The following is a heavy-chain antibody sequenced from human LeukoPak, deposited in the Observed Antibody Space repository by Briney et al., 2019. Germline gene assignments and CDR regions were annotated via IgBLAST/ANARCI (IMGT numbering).Heavy chain of an antibody. J-gene: IGHJ5*02. CDR3: ARVRFFDWLLLSWFDP. V-gene: IGHV4-59*12. D-gene: IGHD3-9*01. CDR1: GGSISNYY. Sequence: SETLSLTCTVSGGSISNYYWIWIRQPPGKGLEWIGFIYYSGNTYNNPSLKSRVTISLDTSKNQFSLKLNSVTAADTAVYYCARVRFFDWLLLSWFDPWGQGTLVTVSS. CDR2: IYYSGNT.